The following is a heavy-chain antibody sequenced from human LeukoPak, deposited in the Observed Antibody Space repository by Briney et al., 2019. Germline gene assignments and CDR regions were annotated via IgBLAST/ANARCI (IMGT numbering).Heavy chain of an antibody. V-gene: IGHV1-69*06. CDR2: IIPIFGTA. CDR3: ATGRYSGYDFDY. D-gene: IGHD5-12*01. Sequence: ASVKVSCKASGGTFSSYAISWVRQAPGQGLEWMGGIIPIFGTANYAQKFQGRVTMTEDTSTDTAYMELSSLRSEDTAVYYCATGRYSGYDFDYWGQGTLVTVSS. J-gene: IGHJ4*02. CDR1: GGTFSSYA.